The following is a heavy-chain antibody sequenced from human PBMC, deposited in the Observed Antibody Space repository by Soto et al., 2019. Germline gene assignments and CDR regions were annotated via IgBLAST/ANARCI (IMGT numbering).Heavy chain of an antibody. D-gene: IGHD3-22*01. V-gene: IGHV4-59*08. CDR2: IYYSGTT. CDR3: ARSRYYYDSSGYARGLDH. J-gene: IGHJ4*02. CDR1: GGSISTSY. Sequence: SETLSLTCNVSGGSISTSYWSWIRQPPGKGLEWIGYIYYSGTTNYNPSLKSRVTISVDTSKNQFSLKLSSVTAADTAVYYCARSRYYYDSSGYARGLDHWGQGPLVTVS.